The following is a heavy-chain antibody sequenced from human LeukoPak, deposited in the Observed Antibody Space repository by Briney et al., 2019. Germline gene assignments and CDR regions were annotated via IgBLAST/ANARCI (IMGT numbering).Heavy chain of an antibody. D-gene: IGHD5-24*01. Sequence: GGSLRLSCAASGFTVSSNYMSWVRQAPGKGLEWVSVIYSGGSTYYADSVKGRFTISRDNSKNTLYLQMNSLRAEDTAVYYCARAMATKPYYYYGMDVRGQGTTVTVSS. V-gene: IGHV3-53*01. CDR1: GFTVSSNY. CDR2: IYSGGST. J-gene: IGHJ6*02. CDR3: ARAMATKPYYYYGMDV.